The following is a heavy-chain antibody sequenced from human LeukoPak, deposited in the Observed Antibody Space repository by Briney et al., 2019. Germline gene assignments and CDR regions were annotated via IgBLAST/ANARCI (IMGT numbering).Heavy chain of an antibody. D-gene: IGHD3-3*01. CDR2: INPNSGGT. CDR3: ARPYYDFWSGHDAFDI. Sequence: ASVKVSCMASGYTFTGYYMHWVRQARGQGLEWVGWINPNSGGTNDAQKIQGRVTMARDTSISTAYMELSRLRSDDTAVYYCARPYYDFWSGHDAFDIWGQGTMVTVSS. V-gene: IGHV1-2*02. CDR1: GYTFTGYY. J-gene: IGHJ3*02.